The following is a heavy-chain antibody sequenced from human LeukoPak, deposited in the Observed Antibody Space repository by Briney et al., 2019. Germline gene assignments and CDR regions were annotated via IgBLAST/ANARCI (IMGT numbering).Heavy chain of an antibody. CDR1: GFTFTDTY. D-gene: IGHD3-10*02. J-gene: IGHJ6*04. Sequence: GGSLRLSCAVSGFTFTDTYMTWIRQAPGKGLESLSYIGPSGTDISYADSVKGRFTISRDNAKNSLYLQMNSLRAEDTAVYYCAELGITMIGGVWGKGTTVTISS. CDR2: IGPSGTDI. CDR3: AELGITMIGGV. V-gene: IGHV3-11*04.